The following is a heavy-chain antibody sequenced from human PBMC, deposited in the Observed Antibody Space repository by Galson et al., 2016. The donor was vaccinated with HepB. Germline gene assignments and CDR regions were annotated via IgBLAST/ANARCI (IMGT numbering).Heavy chain of an antibody. CDR2: IYTSGNT. J-gene: IGHJ6*03. Sequence: TLSLTCTVSGGSISSSDYYWSWIRQPAGKGLEWIGRIYTSGNTNYNPSLKSRVTISVDTSTNQFSLTLTSVTAADTGGYYCATGIVVAGKMYYHYMDVWGKGPTVTVSS. CDR3: ATGIVVAGKMYYHYMDV. V-gene: IGHV4-61*02. D-gene: IGHD6-19*01. CDR1: GGSISSSDYY.